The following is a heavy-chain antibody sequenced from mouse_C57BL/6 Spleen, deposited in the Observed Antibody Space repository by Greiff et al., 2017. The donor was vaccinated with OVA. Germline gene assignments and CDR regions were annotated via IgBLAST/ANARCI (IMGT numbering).Heavy chain of an antibody. Sequence: VQLQQPGAELVKPGASVKLSCKASGYTFTSYWMHWVKQRPGQGLEWIGMIHPNSGSTNYNEKFKSKATLTVDKSSSTAYMQLSSLTSEDSAVYDGARDYYGHYYAMDYWGQGTSVTVSS. J-gene: IGHJ4*01. D-gene: IGHD2-1*01. CDR2: IHPNSGST. V-gene: IGHV1-64*01. CDR3: ARDYYGHYYAMDY. CDR1: GYTFTSYW.